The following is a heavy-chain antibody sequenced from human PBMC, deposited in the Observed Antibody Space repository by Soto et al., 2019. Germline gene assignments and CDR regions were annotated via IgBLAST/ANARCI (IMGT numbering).Heavy chain of an antibody. J-gene: IGHJ6*02. D-gene: IGHD6-19*01. V-gene: IGHV6-1*01. CDR2: TYYTSKWYN. CDR3: ARVYSSGWSFYYGTDV. CDR1: GDSLSSNSAI. Sequence: QATLQQSGPGLVKPSQTLSLTCAIFGDSLSSNSAIWNWFRQSPSRGLEWLGRTYYTSKWYNDYAVPVKRRISINPATSKNPVPLQLNSVTPEDTAVYYCARVYSSGWSFYYGTDVWGQGTTVTVSS.